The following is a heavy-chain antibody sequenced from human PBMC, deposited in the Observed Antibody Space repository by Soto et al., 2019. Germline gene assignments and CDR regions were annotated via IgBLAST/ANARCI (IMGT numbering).Heavy chain of an antibody. CDR2: VLYSGSV. D-gene: IGHD2-21*02. CDR1: GGSISFDHYH. V-gene: IGHV4-30-4*01. J-gene: IGHJ6*02. Sequence: QVQLQQSGPGLVKPSQTLSLTCTVSGGSISFDHYHWTWIRQPQGKGLEWIGYVLYSGSVLYNPSLQSRVSISVDTSKNQFSLKLSSVTAADTAVYFCAREDDGGDRDYYGLDVWGQGTTVTVSS. CDR3: AREDDGGDRDYYGLDV.